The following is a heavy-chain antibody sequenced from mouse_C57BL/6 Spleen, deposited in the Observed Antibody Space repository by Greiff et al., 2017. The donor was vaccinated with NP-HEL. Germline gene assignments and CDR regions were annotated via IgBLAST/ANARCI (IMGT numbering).Heavy chain of an antibody. D-gene: IGHD1-1*01. CDR1: GYTFTSYW. CDR2: IDPSDSYT. CDR3: ARYGTTVVGAMDY. V-gene: IGHV1-69*01. J-gene: IGHJ4*01. Sequence: VQLQQPGAELVMPGASVKLSCKASGYTFTSYWMHWVKQRPGQGLEWIGEIDPSDSYTNYNQKFKGKSTLTVDKSSSTAYMQLSSLTSEDSAVYYCARYGTTVVGAMDYWGQGTSVTVSS.